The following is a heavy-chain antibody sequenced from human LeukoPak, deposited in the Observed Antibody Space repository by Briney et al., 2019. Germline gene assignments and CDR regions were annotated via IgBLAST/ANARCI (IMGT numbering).Heavy chain of an antibody. CDR3: ARHQYCSGGSCYSGYFDY. D-gene: IGHD2-15*01. CDR2: IYYSGST. CDR1: GGSISSSSYY. Sequence: SETLSLTCTVSGGSISSSSYYWGWIRQPPGKGLEWIGSIYYSGSTYYNPSLKSRVTISVDTSKNQFSLKLSSVTAADTAVYYCARHQYCSGGSCYSGYFDYWGQGTLVTVSS. V-gene: IGHV4-39*01. J-gene: IGHJ4*02.